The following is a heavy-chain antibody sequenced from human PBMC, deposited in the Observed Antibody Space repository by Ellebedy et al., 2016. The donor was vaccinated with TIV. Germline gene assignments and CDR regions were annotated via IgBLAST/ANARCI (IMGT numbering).Heavy chain of an antibody. D-gene: IGHD6-19*01. CDR3: ARSYIAVAGIGDH. J-gene: IGHJ4*02. V-gene: IGHV1-18*01. CDR1: GGSFSSYV. CDR2: IDTDSGRT. Sequence: AASVKVSCKASGGSFSSYVISWVRQAPGQGLEWMGWIDTDSGRTNLAQKYQGRVTMTRDTSTSTAYMELRSLISDDTAIYYCARSYIAVAGIGDHWGQGTLVTVSS.